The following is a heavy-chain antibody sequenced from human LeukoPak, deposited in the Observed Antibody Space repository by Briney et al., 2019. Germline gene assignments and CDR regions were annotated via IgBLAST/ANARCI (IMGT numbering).Heavy chain of an antibody. CDR2: IKWNGGST. CDR3: ARNSGAGYYFYMDV. V-gene: IGHV3-20*04. CDR1: GFTFDDYG. Sequence: GGSLRLSCAASGFTFDDYGMSWVRQAPGKGLEWVSGIKWNGGSTGYADSVKGRFTISRDNAKNSLYLQMNGLRAEDTALYYCARNSGAGYYFYMDVWGKGTAVTVSS. J-gene: IGHJ6*03. D-gene: IGHD3-10*01.